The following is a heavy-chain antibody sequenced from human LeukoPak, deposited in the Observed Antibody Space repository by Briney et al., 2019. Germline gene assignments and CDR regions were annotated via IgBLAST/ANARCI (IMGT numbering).Heavy chain of an antibody. D-gene: IGHD4-17*01. CDR1: GFTFSDYY. V-gene: IGHV3-11*01. Sequence: PGGSLRLSCAASGFTFSDYYMSWIRQAPGKGLEWVSYISSSGSTIYYADSVKGRFTISRDNAKNSLYLQMNSLRAEDTAAYYCARDSHGDRSYYFDYWGQGTLVTVSS. CDR3: ARDSHGDRSYYFDY. J-gene: IGHJ4*02. CDR2: ISSSGSTI.